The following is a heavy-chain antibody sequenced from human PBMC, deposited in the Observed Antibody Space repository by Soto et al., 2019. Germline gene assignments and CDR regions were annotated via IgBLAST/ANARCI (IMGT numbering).Heavy chain of an antibody. J-gene: IGHJ4*02. Sequence: RASVTVSCKASGYTFTRYYMHWVRQAPGQGLEWMGIINPSGGSTSYAQKFQGRVTMTRDTSTSTVYMELSSLRSEDTAVYYCARGGYCSSTSCYGGGDYWGQGTLVTVSS. CDR2: INPSGGST. CDR1: GYTFTRYY. D-gene: IGHD2-2*01. CDR3: ARGGYCSSTSCYGGGDY. V-gene: IGHV1-46*03.